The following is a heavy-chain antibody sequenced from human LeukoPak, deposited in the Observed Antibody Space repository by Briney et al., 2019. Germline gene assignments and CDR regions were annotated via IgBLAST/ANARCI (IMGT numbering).Heavy chain of an antibody. V-gene: IGHV4-59*01. CDR1: GGSISSYY. J-gene: IGHJ3*02. CDR2: IYNSGCT. CDR3: ARNFPSSSDAFDI. Sequence: ASETLSLTCTVSGGSISSYYWSWIRQPPGKGLEWIGYIYNSGCTNYNPSLKSRVTTSVDTSKNQFSLKLSSVTAADTAVYYCARNFPSSSDAFDIWGQGTMVTVSS. D-gene: IGHD6-6*01.